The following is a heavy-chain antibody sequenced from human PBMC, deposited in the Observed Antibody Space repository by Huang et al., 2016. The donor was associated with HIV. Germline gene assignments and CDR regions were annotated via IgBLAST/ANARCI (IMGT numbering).Heavy chain of an antibody. Sequence: EVELVESGGGLVKPGGSLRLSCAASGLAFSSYGMNWVRQAPGKGLEWVAFIGSDSSYIYYADSVKCRVTISRDNAKSSIYLQLDSLRAEDTAVYYCAYQQWLVGGLNHWGQGTLVVVSS. CDR2: IGSDSSYI. J-gene: IGHJ5*02. CDR3: AYQQWLVGGLNH. CDR1: GLAFSSYG. D-gene: IGHD6-19*01. V-gene: IGHV3-21*02.